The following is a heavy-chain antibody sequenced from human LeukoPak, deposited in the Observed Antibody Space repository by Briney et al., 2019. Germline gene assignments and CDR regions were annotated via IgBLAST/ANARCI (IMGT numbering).Heavy chain of an antibody. Sequence: ASVKVSCKASGGTFSSYAISWVRQAPGQGLEWMGRIIPIFGTANYAQKFQGRVTITTDESTSTAYMELSSLRSEDTAVYYCARGPVVVVAATGGAFGIWGQGTMVTVSS. J-gene: IGHJ3*02. CDR2: IIPIFGTA. V-gene: IGHV1-69*05. CDR1: GGTFSSYA. D-gene: IGHD2-15*01. CDR3: ARGPVVVVAATGGAFGI.